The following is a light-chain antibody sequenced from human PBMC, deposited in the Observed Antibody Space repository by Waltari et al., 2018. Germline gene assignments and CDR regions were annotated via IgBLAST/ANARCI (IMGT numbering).Light chain of an antibody. J-gene: IGKJ4*01. V-gene: IGKV1-12*02. CDR1: QGISNW. CDR3: QQTNSFPSLT. Sequence: DIQMTQSPSSVSASVGDRVTITCRASQGISNWLAWYQQKPGKAPNLLIYAASSLQSGVPSRFSGSGSGTEFTLTISSLQPEDSATYYCQQTNSFPSLTFGGGTKVEIK. CDR2: AAS.